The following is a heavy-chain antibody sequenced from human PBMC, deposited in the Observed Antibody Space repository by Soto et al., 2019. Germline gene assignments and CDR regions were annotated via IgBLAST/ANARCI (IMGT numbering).Heavy chain of an antibody. Sequence: SGPTLVNPTETLTLTCTVSGFSLSNARMGVSWIRQPPGKALEWLAHIFSNDEKSYSTSLKSRLTISKDTSKSQVVLTMTNMDPVDTATYYCARIRRDFWSGYYWPTYYYGMDVWGQGTTVTVSS. V-gene: IGHV2-26*01. D-gene: IGHD3-3*01. CDR1: GFSLSNARMG. CDR3: ARIRRDFWSGYYWPTYYYGMDV. J-gene: IGHJ6*02. CDR2: IFSNDEK.